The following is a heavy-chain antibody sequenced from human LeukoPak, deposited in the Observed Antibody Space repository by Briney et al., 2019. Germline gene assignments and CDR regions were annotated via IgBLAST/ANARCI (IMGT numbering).Heavy chain of an antibody. CDR1: GFSFSNYS. J-gene: IGHJ3*02. CDR3: ARAKRNAFDI. Sequence: GGSPRLSCAASGFSFSNYSMNWVRQAPGKGLEWVSYMSRSSSTIYYADSVKGRFTISRDSAKNSLYLQMNSLRGEDTAVYYCARAKRNAFDIWGQGTMVTVSS. V-gene: IGHV3-48*01. CDR2: MSRSSSTI.